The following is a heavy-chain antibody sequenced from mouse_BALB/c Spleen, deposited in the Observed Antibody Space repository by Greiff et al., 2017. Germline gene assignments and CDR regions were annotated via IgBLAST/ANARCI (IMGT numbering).Heavy chain of an antibody. Sequence: DVMLVESGGGLVKPGGSLKLSCAASGFTFSSYAMSWVRQSPEKRLEWVAEISSGGSYTYYPDTVTGRFTISRDNAKNTLYLEMSSLRSEDTAMYYCARDRDLRRARMDYWGQGTSVTVSS. J-gene: IGHJ4*01. CDR1: GFTFSSYA. V-gene: IGHV5-9-4*01. CDR2: ISSGGSYT. CDR3: ARDRDLRRARMDY.